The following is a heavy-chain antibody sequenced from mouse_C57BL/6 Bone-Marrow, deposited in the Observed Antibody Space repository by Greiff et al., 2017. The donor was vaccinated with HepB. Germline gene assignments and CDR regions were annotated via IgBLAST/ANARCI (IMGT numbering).Heavy chain of an antibody. CDR3: ARTFLTGTWRYFDV. J-gene: IGHJ1*03. Sequence: QVQLQQPGAELVKPGASVKMSCKASGYTFTSYWITWVKQRPGQGLEWIGDIYPGSGSTNYNEKFKSKATLTVDTSSSTAYMQLSSRTSEDAAVYYCARTFLTGTWRYFDVWGTGTTVTVSS. CDR2: IYPGSGST. V-gene: IGHV1-55*01. D-gene: IGHD4-1*01. CDR1: GYTFTSYW.